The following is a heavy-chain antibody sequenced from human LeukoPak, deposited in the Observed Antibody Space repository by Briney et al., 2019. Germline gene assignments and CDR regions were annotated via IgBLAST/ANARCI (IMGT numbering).Heavy chain of an antibody. CDR2: INTNTGNP. Sequence: EASVKVSCKASGYTFTSYAMNWVRQAPGQGLEWMGWINTNTGNPTYAQGFTGRFVFSLDTSVSTAYLQISSLKAEDTAVYYCAREDEDIVVVPAEDYYGMDVWGQGTTVTVSS. D-gene: IGHD2-2*01. J-gene: IGHJ6*02. V-gene: IGHV7-4-1*02. CDR3: AREDEDIVVVPAEDYYGMDV. CDR1: GYTFTSYA.